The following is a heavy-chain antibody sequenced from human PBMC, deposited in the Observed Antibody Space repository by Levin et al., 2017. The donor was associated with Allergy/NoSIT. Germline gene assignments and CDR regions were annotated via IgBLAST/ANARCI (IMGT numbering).Heavy chain of an antibody. Sequence: ASVKVSCKASGYTFTSYGISWVRQAPGQGLEWMGWISAYNGNTNYAQKLQGRVTMTTDTSTSTAYMELRSLRSDDTAVYYCARGSFFFGYSGHIPGDSSGYDYWGQGTLVTVSS. J-gene: IGHJ4*02. D-gene: IGHD3-22*01. CDR2: ISAYNGNT. CDR3: ARGSFFFGYSGHIPGDSSGYDY. V-gene: IGHV1-18*01. CDR1: GYTFTSYG.